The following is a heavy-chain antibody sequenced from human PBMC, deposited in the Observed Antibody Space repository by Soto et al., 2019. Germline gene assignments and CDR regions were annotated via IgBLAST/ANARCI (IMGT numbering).Heavy chain of an antibody. CDR3: ARAIAAAGTSYYYGMDV. D-gene: IGHD6-13*01. Sequence: EVQLVESGGGLVKPGGSLRLSCAASGFTFSSYSMNWVRQAPGKGLEWVSSISSSSSYIYYADSVKGRFTISRDNAKNSLYLQMNSLRAEDTAVYYCARAIAAAGTSYYYGMDVWGQGTTVTVSS. CDR1: GFTFSSYS. CDR2: ISSSSSYI. V-gene: IGHV3-21*01. J-gene: IGHJ6*02.